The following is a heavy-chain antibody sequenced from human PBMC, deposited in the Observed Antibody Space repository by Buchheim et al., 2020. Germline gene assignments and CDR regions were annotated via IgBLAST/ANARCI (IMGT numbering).Heavy chain of an antibody. CDR3: ARDRGAHDYGPIDF. D-gene: IGHD4-17*01. V-gene: IGHV4-31*03. CDR1: GVSISSGPFY. J-gene: IGHJ4*02. CDR2: IHYTGLA. Sequence: QVQLQESGPGLVKPSQTLSLTCTVSGVSISSGPFYWTWIRQQPGEGLEWIGYIHYTGLAYSSPSLSSRLSMSVDTSQNQFSLTLTAVTAADTAIYYCARDRGAHDYGPIDFWGQGAL.